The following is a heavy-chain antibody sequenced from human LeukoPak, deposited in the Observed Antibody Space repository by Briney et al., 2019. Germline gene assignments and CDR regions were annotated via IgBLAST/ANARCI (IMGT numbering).Heavy chain of an antibody. CDR2: ISSSSSYI. CDR3: AREISYGDYPSGDAFDN. Sequence: GGSLRLSCAASGFTFSSYSMNWVRQAPGKGLEWVSSISSSSSYIYYADSVKGRFTISRDNAKNSLYLQMNSLRAEDTAVYFCAREISYGDYPSGDAFDNWGQGIMVTVSS. J-gene: IGHJ3*02. D-gene: IGHD4-17*01. CDR1: GFTFSSYS. V-gene: IGHV3-21*01.